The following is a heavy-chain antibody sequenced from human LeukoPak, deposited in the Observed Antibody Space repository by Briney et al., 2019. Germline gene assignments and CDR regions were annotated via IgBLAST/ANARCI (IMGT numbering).Heavy chain of an antibody. D-gene: IGHD3-10*01. V-gene: IGHV1-18*01. Sequence: ASVKVSCKASGYTFTSYGISWVRQAPGQGLEWMGWISAYNGNTNYAQKLQGRVTMTRNTSISTAYMELSSLRSEDTAVYYCARGVISHWVRGAVYYFDYWGQGTLVTVSS. CDR3: ARGVISHWVRGAVYYFDY. CDR1: GYTFTSYG. CDR2: ISAYNGNT. J-gene: IGHJ4*02.